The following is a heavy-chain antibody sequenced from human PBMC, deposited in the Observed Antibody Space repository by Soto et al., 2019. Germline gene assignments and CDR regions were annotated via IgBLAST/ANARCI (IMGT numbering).Heavy chain of an antibody. D-gene: IGHD6-19*01. Sequence: SETLSLTCSVSGASVSSGSFYWSWIRQPPGKGLEWIGFIYNNETFNYNPSLKSRVTLSVDTSKHQFSLKLSSVTAADTAVYYCSRVPLRYSSSHNFDSWGQGALVTVSS. CDR3: SRVPLRYSSSHNFDS. J-gene: IGHJ4*02. CDR2: IYNNETF. V-gene: IGHV4-61*01. CDR1: GASVSSGSFY.